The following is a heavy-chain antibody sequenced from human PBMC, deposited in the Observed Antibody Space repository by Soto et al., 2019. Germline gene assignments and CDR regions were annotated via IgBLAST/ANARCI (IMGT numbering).Heavy chain of an antibody. D-gene: IGHD2-2*01. CDR3: ARDGGYCSSTSCYVGGMDV. J-gene: IGHJ6*02. V-gene: IGHV1-46*01. CDR2: INPSGGST. CDR1: GYTFTSYY. Sequence: QVQLVQSGAEVKKPGASVKVSCKASGYTFTSYYMHWVRQAPGQGLEWMGIINPSGGSTSYAQKSQGRVIMTRDTSTSTVYMELSSLRSEDTAVYYCARDGGYCSSTSCYVGGMDVWGHGTTVTVSS.